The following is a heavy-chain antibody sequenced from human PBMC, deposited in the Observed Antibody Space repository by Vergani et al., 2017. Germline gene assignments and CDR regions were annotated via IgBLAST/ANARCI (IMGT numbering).Heavy chain of an antibody. CDR2: INTNTGNP. Sequence: QVQLVQSGSELKKPGASVKVSCKASGYTFTSYAMNWVRQAPGQGLEWMGWINTNTGNPTYAQGFKGRFVFSLDTSVSTAYLQISSLKAEDTAVYYCAGEPEGYGEDGNPYYYYGMDVWGQGTTVTVSS. D-gene: IGHD4-17*01. CDR3: AGEPEGYGEDGNPYYYYGMDV. J-gene: IGHJ6*02. CDR1: GYTFTSYA. V-gene: IGHV7-4-1*02.